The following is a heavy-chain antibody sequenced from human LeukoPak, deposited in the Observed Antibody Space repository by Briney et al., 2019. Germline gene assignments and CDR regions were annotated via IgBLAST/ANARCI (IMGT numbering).Heavy chain of an antibody. V-gene: IGHV3-74*01. D-gene: IGHD1-26*01. Sequence: GGSLRLCCAASGFTFSNYWMHWVRQAAGKGLVWVSRVNSDGSRTGYADSVKGRFTISRDNSKNTLYLQMNSMRAEDTAVYYCARGGIVGPTSYFYYGMDVWGQGTTVTVSS. CDR3: ARGGIVGPTSYFYYGMDV. CDR2: VNSDGSRT. J-gene: IGHJ6*02. CDR1: GFTFSNYW.